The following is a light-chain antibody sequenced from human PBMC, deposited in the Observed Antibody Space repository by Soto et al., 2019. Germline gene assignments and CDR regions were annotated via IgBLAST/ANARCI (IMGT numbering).Light chain of an antibody. J-gene: IGLJ2*01. Sequence: QSVLTQPPSVSGAPGQRVTISCTGSSSNIGAGYDVHWYQQLPGTAPKLLIYGNSNRPSGVPDRFSGSKSGTSASLAITGLQAEDEADYYCQSYDSSLSGFVVSGGGTKLTVL. CDR3: QSYDSSLSGFVV. CDR2: GNS. CDR1: SSNIGAGYD. V-gene: IGLV1-40*01.